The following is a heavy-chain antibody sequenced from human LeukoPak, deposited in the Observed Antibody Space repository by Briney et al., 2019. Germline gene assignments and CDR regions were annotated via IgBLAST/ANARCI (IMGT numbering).Heavy chain of an antibody. V-gene: IGHV1-69*13. CDR3: ARVTHTELSTWFDP. CDR1: GGTFSSYA. Sequence: ASVKVSCKASGGTFSSYAISWVRQAPGQGLEWMGGIVPIFGTANYAQKFQGRVTITADESTSTAYMELSSLRSEDTAVYYCARVTHTELSTWFDPWGQGTLVTVSS. D-gene: IGHD5-18*01. CDR2: IVPIFGTA. J-gene: IGHJ5*02.